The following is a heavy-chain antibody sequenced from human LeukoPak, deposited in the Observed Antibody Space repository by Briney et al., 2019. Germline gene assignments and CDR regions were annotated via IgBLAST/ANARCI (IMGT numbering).Heavy chain of an antibody. D-gene: IGHD1-26*01. Sequence: SVKVSCKASGGTFSSYAISWVRQAPGQGLEWMGGIIPIFGTANYAQKFQGRVTITADESTSTAYMELSSLRSEDTAVYYCAAGRFSGSYYFDYWGQGTLVTVSS. CDR3: AAGRFSGSYYFDY. CDR2: IIPIFGTA. J-gene: IGHJ4*02. CDR1: GGTFSSYA. V-gene: IGHV1-69*13.